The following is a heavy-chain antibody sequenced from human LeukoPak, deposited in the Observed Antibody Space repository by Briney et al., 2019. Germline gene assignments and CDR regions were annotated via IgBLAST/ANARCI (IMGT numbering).Heavy chain of an antibody. Sequence: PGGSLRLSCAASGFTVSSNYMSWVRQAPGKGLEWVSVIYSGGSTYYADSVKGRFTISRDNSKNTLYLQMNSLRAEDTAVYYCALGATGSPDDAFDIWGQGTMVTVSS. J-gene: IGHJ3*02. D-gene: IGHD1-26*01. CDR1: GFTVSSNY. V-gene: IGHV3-53*01. CDR3: ALGATGSPDDAFDI. CDR2: IYSGGST.